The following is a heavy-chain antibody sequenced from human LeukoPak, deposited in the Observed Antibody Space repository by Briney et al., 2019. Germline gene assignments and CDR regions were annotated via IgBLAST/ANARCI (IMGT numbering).Heavy chain of an antibody. J-gene: IGHJ4*02. CDR3: AILGVGDRGVY. CDR2: IIPILGIA. CDR1: GGTLSSYA. Sequence: SVKVSCKASGGTLSSYAISWVRQAPGQGLEWMGRIIPILGIANYAQKFQGRVTITADKSTSTAYMELSSLRSEDTAVYYCAILGVGDRGVYWGQGTLVTVSS. D-gene: IGHD2-21*02. V-gene: IGHV1-69*04.